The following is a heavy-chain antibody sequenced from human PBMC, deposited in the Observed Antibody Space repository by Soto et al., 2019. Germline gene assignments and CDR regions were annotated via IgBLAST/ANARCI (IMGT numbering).Heavy chain of an antibody. J-gene: IGHJ6*02. Sequence: SETLSLTCIVSGGSISSSYWSWIRQPAGKGLEWIGRIYPSGTTNYNPSLKSRLTMSVDTSKSQFSLRLRSVTAADTAVYFCARDDYGSAGMDVWGQGTTVTVSS. CDR3: ARDDYGSAGMDV. CDR1: GGSISSSY. D-gene: IGHD3-10*01. V-gene: IGHV4-4*07. CDR2: IYPSGTT.